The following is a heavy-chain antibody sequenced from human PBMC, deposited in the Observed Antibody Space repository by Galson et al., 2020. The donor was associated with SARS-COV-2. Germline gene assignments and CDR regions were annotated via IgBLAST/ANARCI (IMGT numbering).Heavy chain of an antibody. CDR3: ARGGEWELPYYFDY. CDR2: ISSDGSNS. Sequence: GGSLRLSCAASGFTFSNYVMHWVLQAPGKGPEWVAVISSDGSNSFYADSLKGRFTISRDNSKSTLYLQMNSLRAEDTAVYYCARGGEWELPYYFDYWGQGTLVTVSS. V-gene: IGHV3-30*04. J-gene: IGHJ4*02. CDR1: GFTFSNYV. D-gene: IGHD1-26*01.